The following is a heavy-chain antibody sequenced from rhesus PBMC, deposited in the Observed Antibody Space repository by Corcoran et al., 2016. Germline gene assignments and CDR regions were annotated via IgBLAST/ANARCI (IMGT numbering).Heavy chain of an antibody. CDR2: LRNKVNGGTP. CDR1: GFTFSDYY. V-gene: IGHV3-116*02. J-gene: IGHJ6*01. Sequence: EVRLVESGGGLVQPGGSLRLSCAASGFTFSDYYISWVRQATGKGPDGVGLLRNKVNGGTPEYAASVKGRFTISRDDSKSVASLEMNSLKTEDTAVYYCSKKSPGAGFGLDSWGQGVVVTVSS. CDR3: SKKSPGAGFGLDS.